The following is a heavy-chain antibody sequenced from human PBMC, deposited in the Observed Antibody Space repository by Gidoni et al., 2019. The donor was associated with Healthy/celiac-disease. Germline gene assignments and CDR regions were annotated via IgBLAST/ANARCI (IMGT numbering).Heavy chain of an antibody. CDR3: AKDSCSSTSCYYYYYGMDV. D-gene: IGHD2-2*01. J-gene: IGHJ6*02. Sequence: QVQLVESGGGVVQPGRSLRLSCAASGFTFSSYGLHWVRQAPGKGLEWVGVISYDGSKKYYAVSVKGRFTISRDNSKNTLYLQMHSLRADDTAVYYCAKDSCSSTSCYYYYYGMDVWGQGTTVTVSS. CDR1: GFTFSSYG. CDR2: ISYDGSKK. V-gene: IGHV3-30*18.